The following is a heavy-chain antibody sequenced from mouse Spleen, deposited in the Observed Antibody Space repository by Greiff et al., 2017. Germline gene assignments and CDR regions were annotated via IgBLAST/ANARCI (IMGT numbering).Heavy chain of an antibody. D-gene: IGHD2-10*01. Sequence: EVKLVESGGGLVKLGGSLKLSCAASGFTFSSYYMSWVRQTPEKRLEWVATISSGGGSTYYPDSVKGRFTISRDNAKNTLYLQMSSLNSEDTAVYYCARSYLLLYYFDYWGQGTTLTVSS. V-gene: IGHV5-9*04. CDR3: ARSYLLLYYFDY. CDR1: GFTFSSYY. J-gene: IGHJ2*01. CDR2: ISSGGGST.